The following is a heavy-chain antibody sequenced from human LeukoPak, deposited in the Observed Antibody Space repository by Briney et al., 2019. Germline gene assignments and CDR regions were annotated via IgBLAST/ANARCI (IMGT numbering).Heavy chain of an antibody. D-gene: IGHD2-8*01. J-gene: IGHJ4*02. CDR1: GGSISSSSYY. V-gene: IGHV4-39*07. CDR3: ARTPYCTNGICYQRNYFDY. Sequence: SETLSLTCTVSGGSISSSSYYWGRIRQPPGKGREWIGSIYYSGSTYYNPSLKSRVTMSVDTSKSQFSLKLSSVTAADTAVYYCARTPYCTNGICYQRNYFDYWGQGNLVTVSS. CDR2: IYYSGST.